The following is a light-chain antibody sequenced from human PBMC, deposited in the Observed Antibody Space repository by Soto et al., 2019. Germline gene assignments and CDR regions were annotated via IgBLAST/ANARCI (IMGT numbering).Light chain of an antibody. CDR2: EVT. V-gene: IGLV2-14*01. CDR3: SSYTNINTRACV. Sequence: QSALTQPASVSGSPGQSITISCTGTSGDIGSYNRVSWYQQHPGKAPKLIIYEVTDRPSGVSNRFSGSKSGNTDSLTISGLQAEDEAEYYCSSYTNINTRACVFGTGTKVTVL. J-gene: IGLJ1*01. CDR1: SGDIGSYNR.